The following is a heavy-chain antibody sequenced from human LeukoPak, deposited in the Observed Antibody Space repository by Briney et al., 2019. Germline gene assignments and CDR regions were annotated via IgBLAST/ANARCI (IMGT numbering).Heavy chain of an antibody. CDR2: ISVGKDNT. D-gene: IGHD1-26*01. CDR3: ARARNSRVGVISAYYQYYGTDV. J-gene: IGHJ6*02. CDR1: GYTCTRYA. V-gene: IGHV1-3*01. Sequence: GASVKVSCKSSGYTCTRYAMHWVRQAPGQRLEWMGWISVGKDNTKYSENFQGRVPITRDTSASTAYMALSSLRSEDTAVYYCARARNSRVGVISAYYQYYGTDVWGQGTTVTVSS.